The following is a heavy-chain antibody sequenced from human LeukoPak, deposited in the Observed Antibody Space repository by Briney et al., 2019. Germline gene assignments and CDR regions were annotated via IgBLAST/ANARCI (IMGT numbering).Heavy chain of an antibody. CDR2: IKQDGSEK. Sequence: GGSLRLSCVASGFSFSSYWMSWVRQAPGKGLEWVANIKQDGSEKYYVDSVKGRFTISRDNSKNTLYLQMNSLRAEDTAVYYCATMSRWGQGTLVTVSS. CDR3: ATMSR. CDR1: GFSFSSYW. V-gene: IGHV3-7*01. J-gene: IGHJ4*02.